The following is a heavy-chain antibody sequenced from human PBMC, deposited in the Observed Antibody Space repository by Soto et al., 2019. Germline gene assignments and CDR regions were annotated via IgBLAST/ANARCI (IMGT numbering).Heavy chain of an antibody. J-gene: IGHJ4*02. CDR2: VYYSGSS. CDR1: GGSIDNSTYY. CDR3: VSINAGGWYYFDY. D-gene: IGHD6-19*01. V-gene: IGHV4-39*02. Sequence: PSETLSLTCAVSGGSIDNSTYYWGWIRQSPGKGLEWIGSVYYSGSSYYSPSLKSRVTMSVDSSKNHFSLILDSVTAADTAVYYCVSINAGGWYYFDYWGQGILVTVSS.